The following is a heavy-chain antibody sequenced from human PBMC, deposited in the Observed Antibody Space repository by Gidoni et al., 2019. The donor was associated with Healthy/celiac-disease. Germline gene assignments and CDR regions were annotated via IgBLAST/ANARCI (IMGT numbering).Heavy chain of an antibody. Sequence: EVQLVESGGGLVQPGRSLRLSCAASGFTFDDYAMHWVRQAPGKGLEWVSGISWNSGSIGYADSVKGRFTISRDNAKNSLYLQMNSLRAEDTALYYCAAGLEWLYYMDVWGKGTTVTVSS. V-gene: IGHV3-9*01. J-gene: IGHJ6*03. CDR3: AAGLEWLYYMDV. D-gene: IGHD3-3*01. CDR2: ISWNSGSI. CDR1: GFTFDDYA.